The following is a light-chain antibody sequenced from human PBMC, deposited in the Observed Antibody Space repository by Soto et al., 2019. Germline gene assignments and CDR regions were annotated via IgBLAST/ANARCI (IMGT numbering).Light chain of an antibody. CDR2: SNN. V-gene: IGLV1-44*01. CDR1: SSNIGSNN. CDR3: ASWDDSVNGLV. J-gene: IGLJ3*02. Sequence: QSVLTPPPSASATPGQRVTISCSGSSSNIGSNNVEWYQHLPGTAPKLLIYSNNQGPSGVPDRFSGSKSGTSASLAISGLQSEDEADYYCASWDDSVNGLVIGGGTEVSVL.